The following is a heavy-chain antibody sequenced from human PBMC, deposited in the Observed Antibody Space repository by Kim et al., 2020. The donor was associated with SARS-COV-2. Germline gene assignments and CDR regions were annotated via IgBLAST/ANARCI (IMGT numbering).Heavy chain of an antibody. CDR2: INHSGST. V-gene: IGHV4-34*01. CDR3: ARRGYSSLWGDY. Sequence: SETLSLTCAVYGGSFSGYYWSWIRQPPGKGLEWIGEINHSGSTNYNPSLKSRVTISVDTSKNQFSLKLSSVTAADTAVYYCARRGYSSLWGDYWGQGTLVTVSS. D-gene: IGHD5-18*01. CDR1: GGSFSGYY. J-gene: IGHJ4*02.